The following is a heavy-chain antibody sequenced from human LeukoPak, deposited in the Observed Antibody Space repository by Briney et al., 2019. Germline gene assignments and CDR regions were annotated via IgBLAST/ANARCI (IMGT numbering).Heavy chain of an antibody. Sequence: GGSLRLSCAASGFTVSSNYMSWVRQAPGKGLEWVSVIYSGGSTYYADSVKGRFTISRDNSKNTLYLLMNSLRAEDTAVYYCATSALSSIPAAGTVDYWGQGTLVTVSS. CDR2: IYSGGST. CDR3: ATSALSSIPAAGTVDY. V-gene: IGHV3-66*01. D-gene: IGHD6-13*01. CDR1: GFTVSSNY. J-gene: IGHJ4*02.